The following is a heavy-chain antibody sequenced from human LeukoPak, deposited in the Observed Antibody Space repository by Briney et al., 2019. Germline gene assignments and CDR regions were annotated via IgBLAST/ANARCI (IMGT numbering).Heavy chain of an antibody. D-gene: IGHD5-18*01. CDR1: GGSFSGYY. J-gene: IGHJ4*02. CDR2: INHSGST. CDR3: ARGGGDTAMEIDY. V-gene: IGHV4-34*01. Sequence: SETLSLTCAVYGGSFSGYYWSWIRQPPGKGLEWIGEINHSGSTNYNPSLKSRVTISVDTSKNQFSLKLSSVTAADTAVYYCARGGGDTAMEIDYWGQGTLVTVSS.